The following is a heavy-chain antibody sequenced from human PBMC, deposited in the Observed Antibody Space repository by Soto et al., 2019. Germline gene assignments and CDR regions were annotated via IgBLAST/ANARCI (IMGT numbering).Heavy chain of an antibody. J-gene: IGHJ4*02. CDR3: ARDSSYCSGGSCYEDY. V-gene: IGHV3-30-3*01. CDR2: ISYDGSNK. Sequence: GGSLRLSCAASGFTFSSYAMHWVRQAPGKGLEWVAVISYDGSNKYYADSVKGRFTISRDNSKNTLYLQMNSLRAEDTAVYYCARDSSYCSGGSCYEDYWGQGTLVTVSS. D-gene: IGHD2-15*01. CDR1: GFTFSSYA.